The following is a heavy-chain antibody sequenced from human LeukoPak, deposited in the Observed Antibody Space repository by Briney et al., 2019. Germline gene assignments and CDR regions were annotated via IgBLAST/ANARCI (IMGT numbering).Heavy chain of an antibody. CDR1: DYTFTIYG. V-gene: IGHV1-18*01. CDR2: ISAYGNT. CDR3: ARGIIGYYFDY. J-gene: IGHJ4*02. D-gene: IGHD2-15*01. Sequence: ASVNVSCKTSDYTFTIYGISWLPQAPGQGLEWMGLISAYGNTNDAQNLQGRVTMTTDTSTSTAYMELRRLRSDETAVYYCARGIIGYYFDYRGQGTLVSVSS.